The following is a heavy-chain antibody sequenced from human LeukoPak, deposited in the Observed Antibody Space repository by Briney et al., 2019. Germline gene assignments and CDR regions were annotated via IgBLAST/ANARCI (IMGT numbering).Heavy chain of an antibody. CDR2: TSTSGGSA. D-gene: IGHD2-2*01. V-gene: IGHV3-23*01. CDR1: GFTFSNNA. CDR3: AKGSSTSRPYYFDY. J-gene: IGHJ4*02. Sequence: GGSLRLSCAASGFTFSNNAMSWVRQAPGKGLEWVSATSTSGGSAYYADSVKGRFTISRDNSKNTLYLQMNSLRADDTALYYCAKGSSTSRPYYFDYWGQGTLVTVSS.